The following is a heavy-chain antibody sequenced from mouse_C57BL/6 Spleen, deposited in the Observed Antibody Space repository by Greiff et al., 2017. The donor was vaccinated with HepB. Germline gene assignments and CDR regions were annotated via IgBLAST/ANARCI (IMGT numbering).Heavy chain of an antibody. CDR3: TTRDGNYPGYWCFDV. V-gene: IGHV14-1*01. CDR2: IDPEDGDT. J-gene: IGHJ1*03. D-gene: IGHD2-1*01. Sequence: EVQLQQSGAELVRPGASVKLSCTASGFNIKDYYMHWVKQRPEQGLEWIGRIDPEDGDTEYAPKFQGKATMTADTSSNTAYLQLSSLTSEDTAVYYCTTRDGNYPGYWCFDVWGTGTTVTVSS. CDR1: GFNIKDYY.